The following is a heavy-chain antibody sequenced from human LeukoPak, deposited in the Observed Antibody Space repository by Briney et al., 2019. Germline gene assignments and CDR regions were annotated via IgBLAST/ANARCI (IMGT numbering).Heavy chain of an antibody. CDR3: ARAGYDPVAFDY. J-gene: IGHJ4*02. D-gene: IGHD2-2*01. CDR2: ISSSGSYI. V-gene: IGHV3-21*01. Sequence: GGSLRLSCAASGFTFSSYSMNWVRQAPGKGLEWVSSISSSGSYIYYADSVKGRFTISRDNAKNSLYLQMNSLRAEDTAVYYCARAGYDPVAFDYWGQGTLVTVSS. CDR1: GFTFSSYS.